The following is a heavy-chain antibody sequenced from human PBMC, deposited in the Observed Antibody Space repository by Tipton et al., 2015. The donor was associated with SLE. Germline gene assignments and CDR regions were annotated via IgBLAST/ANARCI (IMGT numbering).Heavy chain of an antibody. CDR2: IYYSWST. Sequence: LRLSCTVSGGSISSHYWSWIRQPPGKGLEWIGYIYYSWSTYYNPSLKSRVTISVDTSKNQFSLKLSSVTAADTAVYYCARGYIVLMVYASGWFDPWGQGTLVTVSS. V-gene: IGHV4-59*11. D-gene: IGHD2-8*01. J-gene: IGHJ5*02. CDR1: GGSISSHY. CDR3: ARGYIVLMVYASGWFDP.